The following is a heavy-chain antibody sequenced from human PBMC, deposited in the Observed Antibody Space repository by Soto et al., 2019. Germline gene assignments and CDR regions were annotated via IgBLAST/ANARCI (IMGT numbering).Heavy chain of an antibody. D-gene: IGHD1-26*01. J-gene: IGHJ4*02. V-gene: IGHV1-3*01. CDR3: ARDTGSGLRVEPGIFEY. CDR1: GYAFTSYT. CDR2: INADNGDS. Sequence: SGAEVKKPGASVKVSCNPSGYAFTSYTMHWVLQAPGQGLECMGWINADNGDSKYSQKFQGRVTITRDTSASIAYMELSSLRSEDTAVYYCARDTGSGLRVEPGIFEYWGQGTLVTVSS.